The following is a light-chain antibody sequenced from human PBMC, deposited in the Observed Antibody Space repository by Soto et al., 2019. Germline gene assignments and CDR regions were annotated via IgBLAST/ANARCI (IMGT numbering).Light chain of an antibody. V-gene: IGLV2-8*01. CDR3: CSSAGSNSFYV. J-gene: IGLJ1*01. CDR1: SSDVGGYNY. CDR2: EVT. Sequence: QSALTQPPSASGSPGQSVSISCTGTSSDVGGYNYVSWYQQHPGKAPKLMIYEVTKRPSGVPDRFSGSQSGNTASLTVSGLQPEDEAAYYCCSSAGSNSFYVFGTVTKDTVL.